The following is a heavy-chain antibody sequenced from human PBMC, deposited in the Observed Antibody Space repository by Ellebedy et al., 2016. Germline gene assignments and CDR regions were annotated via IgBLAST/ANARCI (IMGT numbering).Heavy chain of an antibody. V-gene: IGHV4-39*07. CDR3: ARDHGLVRGSYYYYGMDV. D-gene: IGHD6-13*01. Sequence: SETLSLXXTVSGGSISSSSYYWGWIRQPPGKGLEWIGSIYYSGSTYYNPSLKSRVTISVDTSKNQFSLKLSSVTAADTAVYYCARDHGLVRGSYYYYGMDVWGQGTTVTVSS. CDR2: IYYSGST. CDR1: GGSISSSSYY. J-gene: IGHJ6*02.